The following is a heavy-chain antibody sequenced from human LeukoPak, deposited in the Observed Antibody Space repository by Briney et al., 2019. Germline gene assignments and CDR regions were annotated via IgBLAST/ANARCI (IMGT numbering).Heavy chain of an antibody. V-gene: IGHV4-34*01. CDR1: GGSFSGYC. CDR3: ARATRRMVRGVIITPYDY. D-gene: IGHD3-10*01. CDR2: INHSGST. Sequence: PSETLSLTCAVYGGSFSGYCWSWIRQPPGKGLEWIGEINHSGSTNYNPSLKSRVTISVDTSKNQFSLKLSSVTAADTAVYYCARATRRMVRGVIITPYDYWGQGTLVTVSS. J-gene: IGHJ4*02.